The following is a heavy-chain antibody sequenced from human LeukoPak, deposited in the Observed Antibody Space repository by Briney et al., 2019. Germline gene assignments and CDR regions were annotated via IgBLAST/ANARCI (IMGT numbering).Heavy chain of an antibody. CDR1: GFTFSSYS. J-gene: IGHJ6*04. CDR3: ARDWWGAPRGIVVVPAAIRTGLHV. D-gene: IGHD2-2*02. CDR2: ISSSSSYI. Sequence: PGGSLRLSCAASGFTFSSYSMNWVRQAPGKGLEWVSSISSSSSYIYYADSVKGRFTISRDNAKNSLYLQMNSLRAEDTAVYYCARDWWGAPRGIVVVPAAIRTGLHVWSKATSVTVSS. V-gene: IGHV3-21*01.